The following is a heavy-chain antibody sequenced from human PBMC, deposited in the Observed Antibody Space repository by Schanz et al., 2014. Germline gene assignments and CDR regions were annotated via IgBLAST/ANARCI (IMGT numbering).Heavy chain of an antibody. CDR2: INPGSGDT. Sequence: QGQLVESGGEVKKPGASVKVSCKASGYIFIGYFIHWVRQAPGQGLEWMGWINPGSGDTKYSPKFQGRVTMTRDTSITTAYMELNRLTYDDTAVYYCARGLVRYFAYWGQGTLVTVSS. CDR3: ARGLVRYFAY. V-gene: IGHV1-2*02. CDR1: GYIFIGYF. J-gene: IGHJ4*02. D-gene: IGHD2-8*02.